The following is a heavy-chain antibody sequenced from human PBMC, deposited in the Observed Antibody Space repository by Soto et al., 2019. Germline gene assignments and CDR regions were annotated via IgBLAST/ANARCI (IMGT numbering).Heavy chain of an antibody. CDR3: ARTRMLAYYYGMDV. Sequence: QVQLVESGGGVVQPGRSLRLSCAASGFTFSSYAMHWVRQAPGKGLEWVAVISYDGSNKYYAESVEGRFTISRDNSKNNLYLQMNSLRAEDTAVYYCARTRMLAYYYGMDVWGQGTTVTVSS. CDR1: GFTFSSYA. J-gene: IGHJ6*02. D-gene: IGHD2-15*01. V-gene: IGHV3-30-3*01. CDR2: ISYDGSNK.